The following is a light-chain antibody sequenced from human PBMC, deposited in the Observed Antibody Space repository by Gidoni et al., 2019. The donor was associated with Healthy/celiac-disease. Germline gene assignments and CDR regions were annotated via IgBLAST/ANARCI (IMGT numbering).Light chain of an antibody. CDR3: QQYNSYSLT. Sequence: DVQMTTSTSTLSASVGERVTITCRASQSISSWLAWYQQKPGKAPKLLIYDASSLESGVPSRFSGSGSGTEFTLTISSLQPDDFATYYCQQYNSYSLTFGGGTKVEIK. CDR2: DAS. CDR1: QSISSW. V-gene: IGKV1-5*01. J-gene: IGKJ4*01.